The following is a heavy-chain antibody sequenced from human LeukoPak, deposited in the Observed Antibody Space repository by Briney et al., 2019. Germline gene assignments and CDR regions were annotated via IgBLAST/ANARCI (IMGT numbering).Heavy chain of an antibody. D-gene: IGHD6-13*01. CDR2: MNPNSGNT. J-gene: IGHJ4*02. CDR3: ARGGIRQVAAAANDY. Sequence: ASVKVSCKASGYTLTSYDINWMRQATGQGLEWMGWMNPNSGNTGYAQKFQGRVTMTRNTSISTAYMELSSLRSEDTAVYYCARGGIRQVAAAANDYWGQGTLVTVSS. CDR1: GYTLTSYD. V-gene: IGHV1-8*01.